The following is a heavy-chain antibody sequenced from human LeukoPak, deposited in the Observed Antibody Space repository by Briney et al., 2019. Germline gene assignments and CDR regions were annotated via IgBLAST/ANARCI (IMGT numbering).Heavy chain of an antibody. CDR2: IIPIFGTA. CDR3: AGGGRIAAANPLDY. J-gene: IGHJ4*02. D-gene: IGHD6-13*01. Sequence: SVKVSCKASGGTFSSYAISWVRQAPGQGLEWMGRIIPIFGTANYAQKFQGRVTITTDESTSTAYMELSSLRSEDTAVYYCAGGGRIAAANPLDYRGQGTLVTVSS. V-gene: IGHV1-69*05. CDR1: GGTFSSYA.